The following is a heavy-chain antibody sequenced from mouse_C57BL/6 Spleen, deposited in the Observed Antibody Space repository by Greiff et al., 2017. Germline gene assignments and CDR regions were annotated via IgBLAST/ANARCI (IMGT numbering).Heavy chain of an antibody. CDR2: IWTGGGT. Sequence: VKLVESGPGLVAPSQSLSITCTVSGFSLTSYAISWVRQPPGKGLEWLGVIWTGGGTNYNAALNSRLSISKDNSKSQVFLKMNSLRTDDTARYYCARAYSNYNAMDYWGQGTSVTVSS. V-gene: IGHV2-9-1*01. CDR1: GFSLTSYA. J-gene: IGHJ4*01. D-gene: IGHD2-5*01. CDR3: ARAYSNYNAMDY.